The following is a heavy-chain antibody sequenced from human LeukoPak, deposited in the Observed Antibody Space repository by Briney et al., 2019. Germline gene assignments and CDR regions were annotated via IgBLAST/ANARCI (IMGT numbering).Heavy chain of an antibody. D-gene: IGHD5-24*01. CDR3: ARAGRRDGYNSAFDY. V-gene: IGHV3-21*01. CDR2: ISSSSSYI. Sequence: GGSLRLSCAASGFTFSSYSMNWVRQAPGKGLEWVSSISSSSSYIYYADSVKGRFTISRDNAENSLYLQMNSLRAEDTAVYYCARAGRRDGYNSAFDYWGQGTLVTVSS. J-gene: IGHJ4*02. CDR1: GFTFSSYS.